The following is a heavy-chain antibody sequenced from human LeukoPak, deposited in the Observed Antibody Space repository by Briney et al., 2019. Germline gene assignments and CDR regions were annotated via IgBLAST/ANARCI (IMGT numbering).Heavy chain of an antibody. Sequence: SLRLSCAASGLTFDDYAMHWVRQAPGKGLEWVSGISWNSGSIGYADSVKGRFTISRDNAKNSLYLQMNSLTTEDMALYYCAKEHHSSITGTSGAFEIWDQGTMVTVSS. CDR1: GLTFDDYA. CDR3: AKEHHSSITGTSGAFEI. D-gene: IGHD1-20*01. V-gene: IGHV3-9*03. CDR2: ISWNSGSI. J-gene: IGHJ3*02.